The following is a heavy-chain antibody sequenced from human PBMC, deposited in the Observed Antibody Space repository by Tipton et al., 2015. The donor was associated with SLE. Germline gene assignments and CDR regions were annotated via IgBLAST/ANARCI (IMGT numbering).Heavy chain of an antibody. CDR1: GGSFSGYY. J-gene: IGHJ3*02. V-gene: IGHV4-34*01. Sequence: TLSLTCAVYGGSFSGYYWSWIRQPPGKGLEWIGEINHSGSTNYNPSLKSRVTISVDTSKNQFSLKLSSVTAADTAVYYCARARVEGSSPSGGAFDIWGQGTMVTVSS. D-gene: IGHD6-13*01. CDR3: ARARVEGSSPSGGAFDI. CDR2: INHSGST.